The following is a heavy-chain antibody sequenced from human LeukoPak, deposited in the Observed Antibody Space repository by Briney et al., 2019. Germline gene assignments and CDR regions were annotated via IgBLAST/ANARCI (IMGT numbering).Heavy chain of an antibody. J-gene: IGHJ5*02. Sequence: GGSLRLSCAASGLTFSDYYMSWIRQAPGKGLEWVSYISSSGSTIYYADSVKGRFTISRDNAKNSLYLQMNSLRAEDTAVYYCARDNYDSSGYWRYNWFDPWGQGTLVTVSS. CDR2: ISSSGSTI. D-gene: IGHD3-22*01. CDR3: ARDNYDSSGYWRYNWFDP. CDR1: GLTFSDYY. V-gene: IGHV3-11*01.